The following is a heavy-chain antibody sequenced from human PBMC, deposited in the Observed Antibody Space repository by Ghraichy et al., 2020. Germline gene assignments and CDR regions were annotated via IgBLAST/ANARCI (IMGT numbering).Heavy chain of an antibody. CDR2: IYYSGST. J-gene: IGHJ4*02. D-gene: IGHD2-15*01. V-gene: IGHV4-39*01. Sequence: SETLSLTCTVSGGSLTRSSYYWGWVRQPPGKGLEWIGSIYYSGSTYYNSSLNSRLIISVDTSKNQFSLKLSSVTAADTAVYYCARGNTPGSITFDWGQGSLVTVSS. CDR1: GGSLTRSSYY. CDR3: ARGNTPGSITFD.